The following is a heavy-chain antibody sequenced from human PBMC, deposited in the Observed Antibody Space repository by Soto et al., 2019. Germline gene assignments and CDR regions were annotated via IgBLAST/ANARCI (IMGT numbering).Heavy chain of an antibody. CDR3: ARGAFGEVSFDY. Sequence: QVQLVQSGAEVKKPGASVKVSCKASGYTFTSYGISWVRQAPGQGLEWMGWIRTSNANTNYAKNFQGRVTMTTDTSTSTAYMELRNLRSDDTAVYYCARGAFGEVSFDYWGQGTQVTVSS. CDR2: IRTSNANT. V-gene: IGHV1-18*01. CDR1: GYTFTSYG. D-gene: IGHD3-10*01. J-gene: IGHJ4*02.